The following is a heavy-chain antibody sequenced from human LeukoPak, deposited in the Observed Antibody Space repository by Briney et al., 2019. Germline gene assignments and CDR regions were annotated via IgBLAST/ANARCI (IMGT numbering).Heavy chain of an antibody. D-gene: IGHD3-22*01. CDR1: GFTFSSYS. CDR3: ARDPPDYYDSSGTTFDI. J-gene: IGHJ3*02. CDR2: ISSGSSYI. Sequence: GGSLTLSCAASGFTFSSYSMNWVRQAPGKGLEWVSSISSGSSYIYYADSVKGRFTISRDNAKNSLYLQMNSLRAEDTAVHYCARDPPDYYDSSGTTFDIWGQGTMVTVSS. V-gene: IGHV3-21*01.